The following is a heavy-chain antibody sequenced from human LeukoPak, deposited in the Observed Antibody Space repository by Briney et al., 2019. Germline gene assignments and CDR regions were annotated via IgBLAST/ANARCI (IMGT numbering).Heavy chain of an antibody. CDR1: GFTFSSYA. CDR2: ISSNGGST. CDR3: ARDREVGDGIDSFDI. J-gene: IGHJ3*02. V-gene: IGHV3-64*01. D-gene: IGHD1-26*01. Sequence: GGSLRLSCAASGFTFSSYAMHWVRQAPGKGLEYVSAISSNGGSTYYANSVKGRFTISRDNSKNTLYLQMNSLRAEDTAVYYCARDREVGDGIDSFDIWGQGTMVTVSS.